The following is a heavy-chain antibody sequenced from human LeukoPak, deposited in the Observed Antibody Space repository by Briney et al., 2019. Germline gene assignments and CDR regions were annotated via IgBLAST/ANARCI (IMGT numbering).Heavy chain of an antibody. CDR3: ARTFYDFWSGFSNYDSFHI. Sequence: GAPVKVSCKASAYTFTNYGIIWVRQAPGRGLEWMGWNSAYNDNTNYAQKFQGRVTMTTDTSTNTAYIELKSLTSDDTAVYYCARTFYDFWSGFSNYDSFHIWGQGTLVTVSS. D-gene: IGHD3-3*01. CDR2: NSAYNDNT. V-gene: IGHV1-18*01. CDR1: AYTFTNYG. J-gene: IGHJ3*02.